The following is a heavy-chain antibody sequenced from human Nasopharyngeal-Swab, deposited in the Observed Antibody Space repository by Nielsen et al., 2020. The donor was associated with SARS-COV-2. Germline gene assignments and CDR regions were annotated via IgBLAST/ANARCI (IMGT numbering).Heavy chain of an antibody. CDR2: INNSGGRT. D-gene: IGHD5-24*01. V-gene: IGHV3-23*01. CDR3: ARDRAEMAVASMDV. Sequence: WIRQPPGKGLEWVSGINNSGGRTYYADSAKGRITISRDNSKNTLYLQMNLRAEDTAVYYCARDRAEMAVASMDVWGKGTTVTVSS. J-gene: IGHJ6*03.